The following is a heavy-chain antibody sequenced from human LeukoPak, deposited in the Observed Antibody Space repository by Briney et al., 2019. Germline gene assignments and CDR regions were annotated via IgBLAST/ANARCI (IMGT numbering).Heavy chain of an antibody. CDR2: INPNSGGT. CDR1: GYTLTGYY. Sequence: APVKVSCKASGYTLTGYYMNWVRQAPGQGLEWMGWINPNSGGTNYAQKFQGRVTMTRDTSISTAYMELSRLRSDDTAVYYCARAKIAAPASPMDVWGKGTTVTISS. CDR3: ARAKIAAPASPMDV. D-gene: IGHD6-13*01. J-gene: IGHJ6*04. V-gene: IGHV1-2*02.